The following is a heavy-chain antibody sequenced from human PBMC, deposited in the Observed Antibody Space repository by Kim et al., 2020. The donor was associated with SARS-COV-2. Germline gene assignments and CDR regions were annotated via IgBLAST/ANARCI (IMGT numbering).Heavy chain of an antibody. V-gene: IGHV3-11*01. D-gene: IGHD3-3*01. CDR1: GFTFSDYY. CDR2: ISSSGSTI. Sequence: GGSLRLSCAASGFTFSDYYMSWIRQAPGKGLEWVSYISSSGSTIYYADSVKGRCTISRDNAKNSLYLQMNSLRAEDTAVYYCARENSHITIFGVVTRIGMDVWGQGTTVTVSS. J-gene: IGHJ6*02. CDR3: ARENSHITIFGVVTRIGMDV.